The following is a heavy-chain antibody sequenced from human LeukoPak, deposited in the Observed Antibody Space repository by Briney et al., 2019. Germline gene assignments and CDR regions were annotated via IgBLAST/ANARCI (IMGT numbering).Heavy chain of an antibody. CDR1: GFTFSYYW. CDR2: IKQDGSEK. V-gene: IGHV3-7*01. D-gene: IGHD3-16*01. Sequence: GGSLRLSCAASGFTFSYYWMNWVRQAPGKGLEWVANIKQDGSEKYYVDSVKGRFTISRDNAKSSLYLQMNSLRAEDTAVYYCARGGSHWGQGTLVTVS. CDR3: ARGGSH. J-gene: IGHJ4*02.